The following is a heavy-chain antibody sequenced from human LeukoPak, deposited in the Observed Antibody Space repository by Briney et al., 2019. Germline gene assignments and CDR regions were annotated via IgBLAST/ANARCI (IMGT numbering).Heavy chain of an antibody. CDR2: ISGSGGDT. CDR1: GFTFSRYA. D-gene: IGHD3-22*01. CDR3: AKEWSMIVDYFDF. V-gene: IGHV3-23*01. Sequence: SGGSLRLSCVASGFTFSRYAMVWVRQAPGKGLEWISSISGSGGDTYYADSVRGRITISRDNPNNMLYLQVRSLSPEDTAVYYCAKEWSMIVDYFDFWSQGTLVTVSS. J-gene: IGHJ4*02.